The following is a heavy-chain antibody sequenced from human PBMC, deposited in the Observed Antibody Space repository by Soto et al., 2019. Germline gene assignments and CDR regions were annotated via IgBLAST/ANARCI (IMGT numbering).Heavy chain of an antibody. Sequence: SETLSLTCTVSGGSISSGGYYWGWIRQHPGKGLEWIGYIYYSGSTYYNPSLKSRVTISVDTSKNQFSLKLSSVTAADTAVYYCARMPASRDSSGYSLDYWGQGTLVTVSS. J-gene: IGHJ4*02. CDR2: IYYSGST. V-gene: IGHV4-31*03. D-gene: IGHD3-22*01. CDR3: ARMPASRDSSGYSLDY. CDR1: GGSISSGGYY.